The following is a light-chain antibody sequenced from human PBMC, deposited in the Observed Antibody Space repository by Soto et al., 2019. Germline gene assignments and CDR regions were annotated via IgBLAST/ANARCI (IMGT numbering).Light chain of an antibody. CDR3: QQHGSSPIT. CDR2: DAS. CDR1: QSVSSSY. J-gene: IGKJ5*01. V-gene: IGKV3-20*01. Sequence: EIVLTQSPGTLSLSLGERATLSCRASQSVSSSYLAWYQQKPGQAPRLLIYDASTRATGIPDRFSGSGSGTDFTLTISRLEPEDFAVYYCQQHGSSPITFGQGTRLEIK.